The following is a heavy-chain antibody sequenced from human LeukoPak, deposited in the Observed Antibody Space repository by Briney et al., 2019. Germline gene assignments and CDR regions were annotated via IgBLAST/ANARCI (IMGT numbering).Heavy chain of an antibody. J-gene: IGHJ4*02. CDR2: IYPGDSDT. D-gene: IGHD6-19*01. CDR3: ARGLVSRTYYFDY. V-gene: IGHV5-51*01. CDR1: GYSFTSYW. Sequence: GESLKISCKGSGYSFTSYWIGWVRQMPGKGLEWMGIIYPGDSDTRYSPSFQGQVTISADKSISTAYLQWSSLKTSDTAMYYCARGLVSRTYYFDYWGQGTLVTVSS.